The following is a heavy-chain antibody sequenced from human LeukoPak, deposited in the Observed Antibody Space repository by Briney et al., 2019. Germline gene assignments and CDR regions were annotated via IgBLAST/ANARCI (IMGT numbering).Heavy chain of an antibody. D-gene: IGHD6-19*01. CDR3: AKDPTVAGTAEYFHH. CDR1: GFTFSSYA. CDR2: ISGSGGST. Sequence: PGGSLRLSCAASGFTFSSYAMTWVRQAPGKGLEWVAAISGSGGSTNYADSVKGRFTISRDNSKNTLYLQMNSLRAEDTAVYYCAKDPTVAGTAEYFHHWGQGTLVTVSS. V-gene: IGHV3-23*01. J-gene: IGHJ1*01.